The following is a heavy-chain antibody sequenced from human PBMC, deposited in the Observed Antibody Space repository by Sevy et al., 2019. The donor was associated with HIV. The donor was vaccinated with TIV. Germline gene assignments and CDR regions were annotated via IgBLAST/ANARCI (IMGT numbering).Heavy chain of an antibody. D-gene: IGHD3-22*01. J-gene: IGHJ6*02. CDR2: IYYSGST. CDR1: GGSISSSSYC. V-gene: IGHV4-39*01. Sequence: SETLSLTCTVSGGSISSSSYCWGWIRQPPGKGLEWIGSIYYSGSTYYNPSLKSRVTISVDTSKNQFSLKLSSVTAADTAVYYCARLGINSSGYYYDYYYGMDVWGQGTTVTVSS. CDR3: ARLGINSSGYYYDYYYGMDV.